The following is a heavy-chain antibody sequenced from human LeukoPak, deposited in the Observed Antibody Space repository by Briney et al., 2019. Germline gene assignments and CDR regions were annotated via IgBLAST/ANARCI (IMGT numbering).Heavy chain of an antibody. D-gene: IGHD2-2*01. CDR2: INHSGST. CDR3: ASAHGSTSESPFDY. V-gene: IGHV4-34*01. Sequence: KPSENLSLTCAVYGGSFSGYYWSWIRQPPGKGLEWIGEINHSGSTNYNPSLKSRVTISVDTSKNQFSLKLSSVTAADTAVYYCASAHGSTSESPFDYWGQGTLVTVSS. CDR1: GGSFSGYY. J-gene: IGHJ4*02.